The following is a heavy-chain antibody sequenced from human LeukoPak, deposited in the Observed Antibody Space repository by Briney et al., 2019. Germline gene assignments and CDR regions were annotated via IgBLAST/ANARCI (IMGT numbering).Heavy chain of an antibody. CDR2: INHSGST. CDR1: GGSFSGYY. CDR3: ARLFSSSGWYRAFDI. Sequence: SETLSLTCAVYGGSFSGYYWSWIRQPPGKGLEWIGEINHSGSTNYNPSLKSRVTISVDTSKNQFSLKLSSVTAADTAVYYCARLFSSSGWYRAFDIWGQGTMVTVSS. D-gene: IGHD6-19*01. V-gene: IGHV4-34*01. J-gene: IGHJ3*02.